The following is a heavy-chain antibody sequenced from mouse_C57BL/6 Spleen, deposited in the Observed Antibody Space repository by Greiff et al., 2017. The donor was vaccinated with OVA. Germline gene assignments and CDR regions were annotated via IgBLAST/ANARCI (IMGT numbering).Heavy chain of an antibody. CDR3: ASPTIVTTRFYAMDY. Sequence: VQLQQSGPELVKPGASVKISCKASGYTFTDYYMNWVKQSHGKSLEWIGDINPNNGGTSYNQKFKGKATLTVDKSSSTAYMELRSLTSEDSAVYYCASPTIVTTRFYAMDYWGQGTSVTVSS. V-gene: IGHV1-26*01. CDR2: INPNNGGT. CDR1: GYTFTDYY. J-gene: IGHJ4*01. D-gene: IGHD2-5*01.